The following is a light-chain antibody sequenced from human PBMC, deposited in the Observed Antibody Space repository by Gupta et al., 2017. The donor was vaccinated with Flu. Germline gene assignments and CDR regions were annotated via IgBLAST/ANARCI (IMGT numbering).Light chain of an antibody. Sequence: EIVLTQSPATLSWSPGERATLSCRASQSVSRQLAWYQQKPGQAPRLLIFGASSRATGIPDRFSGSGSGTDLTLTISSLEPEDFAVYYCQQRTNWPWTFGQGTKVEIK. V-gene: IGKV3-11*01. CDR2: GAS. CDR3: QQRTNWPWT. J-gene: IGKJ1*01. CDR1: QSVSRQ.